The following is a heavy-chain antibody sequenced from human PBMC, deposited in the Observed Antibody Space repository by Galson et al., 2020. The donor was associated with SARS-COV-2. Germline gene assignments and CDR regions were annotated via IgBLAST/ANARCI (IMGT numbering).Heavy chain of an antibody. V-gene: IGHV3-7*03. CDR2: IKPDGSEK. Sequence: GGSLRLSCEASRFGFSYYWMSWPRQAPGRGLEWVANIKPDGSEKYYVDSVKGRLTLSRDNPKNSLYLQMNNLRVEDTAVYYCARVDCSGGGCYPGNHWGRGTLVTVSS. D-gene: IGHD2-15*01. CDR1: RFGFSYYW. J-gene: IGHJ5*02. CDR3: ARVDCSGGGCYPGNH.